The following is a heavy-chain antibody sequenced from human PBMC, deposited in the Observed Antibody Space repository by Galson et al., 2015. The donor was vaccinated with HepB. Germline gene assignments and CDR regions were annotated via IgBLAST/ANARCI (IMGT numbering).Heavy chain of an antibody. J-gene: IGHJ4*02. CDR2: IKQDGSEK. D-gene: IGHD3-3*01. V-gene: IGHV3-7*01. CDR1: GFTFSTYW. CDR3: AIRFVDY. Sequence: SLRLSCAASGFTFSTYWMTWVRQAPGKGLEWVADIKQDGSEKYYVDSVKGRFTISRDNAKNSVYLQMNSLRAEDTAVYYCAIRFVDYWGQGTLVTVSS.